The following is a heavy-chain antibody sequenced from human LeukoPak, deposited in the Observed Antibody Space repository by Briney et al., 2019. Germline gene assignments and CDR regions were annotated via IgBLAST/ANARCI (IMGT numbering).Heavy chain of an antibody. V-gene: IGHV4-59*08. D-gene: IGHD3-22*01. CDR2: IYYSGST. Sequence: SETLSLTCTVSGGSISSYYWSWIRQPTGKGLEWIGYIYYSGSTNYNPSLKSRVTISVDTSKNQFSLKLSSVTAADTAVYYCARQGDSSGYSFDYWGQGTLVTVSS. CDR3: ARQGDSSGYSFDY. J-gene: IGHJ4*02. CDR1: GGSISSYY.